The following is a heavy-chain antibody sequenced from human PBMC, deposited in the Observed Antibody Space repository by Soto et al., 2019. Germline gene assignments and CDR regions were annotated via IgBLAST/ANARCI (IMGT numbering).Heavy chain of an antibody. CDR1: GFTFSDYA. D-gene: IGHD3-10*01. V-gene: IGHV3-23*01. J-gene: IGHJ6*02. CDR3: TAPRDEYGSGVSWFTYGMDI. CDR2: LDGAGGST. Sequence: GVLRLSCLASGFTFSDYAMTWVRHVPGRGLEWVASLDGAGGSTYYADSVRGRFTISRDNSQNTLFLQMKRLTVDDTAIYYCTAPRDEYGSGVSWFTYGMDIWGQGTTVTVSS.